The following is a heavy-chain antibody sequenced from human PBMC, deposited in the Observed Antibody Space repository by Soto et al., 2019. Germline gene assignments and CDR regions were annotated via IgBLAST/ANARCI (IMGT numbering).Heavy chain of an antibody. CDR3: ARENYGDYLNWFDP. CDR1: GFTFSSYS. J-gene: IGHJ5*02. D-gene: IGHD4-17*01. Sequence: EVQLVESGGGLVQPGGSLRLSCAASGFTFSSYSMNWVRQAPGKGLEWVSYISSSSSTIYYADSVKGRFTISRDNAKNSLYLQMNSLRDEDPAVYYCARENYGDYLNWFDPWGQGTLVTVSS. CDR2: ISSSSSTI. V-gene: IGHV3-48*02.